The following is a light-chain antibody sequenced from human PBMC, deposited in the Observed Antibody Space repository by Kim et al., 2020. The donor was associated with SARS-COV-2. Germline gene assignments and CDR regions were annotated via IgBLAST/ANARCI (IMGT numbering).Light chain of an antibody. CDR3: QVWDSSSDHWV. V-gene: IGLV3-21*04. CDR1: NIGSKS. J-gene: IGLJ3*02. CDR2: CDS. Sequence: SYELTQPPSVSVAPGKTARITCGGNNIGSKSVHWYQQKPGQAPVLVIYCDSDRPSGIPERFSGSNSGNTATLTISRVEAGDEADYYCQVWDSSSDHWVFG.